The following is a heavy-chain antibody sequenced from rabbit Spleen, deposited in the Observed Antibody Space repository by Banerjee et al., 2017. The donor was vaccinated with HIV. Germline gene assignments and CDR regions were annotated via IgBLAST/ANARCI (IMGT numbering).Heavy chain of an antibody. CDR1: GVSFSSNYY. J-gene: IGHJ6*01. V-gene: IGHV1S40*01. CDR3: ARDTATSFSTYGMDL. CDR2: TAGGRSAFT. D-gene: IGHD1-1*01. Sequence: QSLEESGGGLVQPEGSLTLTCTASGVSFSSNYYMCWVRQAPGKGLEWIACTAGGRSAFTYYASWAKGRFTISKASSTTVTLQMTSLTAADTATYFCARDTATSFSTYGMDLWGQGTLVTVS.